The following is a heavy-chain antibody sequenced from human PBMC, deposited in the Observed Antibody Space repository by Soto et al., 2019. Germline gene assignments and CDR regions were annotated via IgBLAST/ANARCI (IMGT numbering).Heavy chain of an antibody. Sequence: GGSLRLSCAASGFTLSDHYMDWVRQAPGKGLEWVGRTRNKANSYTTEYAASVKGRFTISRDDSENSLCLQMNSLKTDDTAVYYCSRGAGEHQKLEGYYYGLDVWGLGTTVTVSS. CDR3: SRGAGEHQKLEGYYYGLDV. J-gene: IGHJ6*02. D-gene: IGHD7-27*01. V-gene: IGHV3-72*01. CDR2: TRNKANSYTT. CDR1: GFTLSDHY.